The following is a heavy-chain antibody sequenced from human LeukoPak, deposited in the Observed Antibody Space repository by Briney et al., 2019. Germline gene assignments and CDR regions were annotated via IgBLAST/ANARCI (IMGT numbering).Heavy chain of an antibody. J-gene: IGHJ4*02. Sequence: GGSLRLSCAASGFTFTNYVMTWVRQAPGKGLEWISTISVSGATTYYADSVQGRFTISRDNSKNTLSLRMNNLRAEDSAIYYCTSRKEYSTLSVYYWGQGTLVTVSS. V-gene: IGHV3-23*01. CDR1: GFTFTNYV. CDR2: ISVSGATT. D-gene: IGHD6-6*01. CDR3: TSRKEYSTLSVYY.